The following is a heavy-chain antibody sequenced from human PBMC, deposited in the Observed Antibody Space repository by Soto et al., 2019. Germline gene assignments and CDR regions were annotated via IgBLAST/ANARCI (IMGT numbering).Heavy chain of an antibody. V-gene: IGHV1-18*01. Sequence: AASVKVSCKASGYTFTSYGISWVRQAPGQGLEWMGWISAYNGNTNYAQKLQGRVTMTTDTSTSTAYMELRSLRSDDTAVYYCARSHSGYDLPSRKSSPNWFDPWALRLSWSPSPQ. CDR1: GYTFTSYG. CDR2: ISAYNGNT. J-gene: IGHJ5*02. D-gene: IGHD5-12*01. CDR3: ARSHSGYDLPSRKSSPNWFDP.